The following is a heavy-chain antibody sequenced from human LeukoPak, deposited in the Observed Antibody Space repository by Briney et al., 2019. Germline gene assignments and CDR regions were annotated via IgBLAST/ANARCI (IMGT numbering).Heavy chain of an antibody. CDR1: GVTLSHYA. V-gene: IGHV3-66*01. J-gene: IGHJ4*02. D-gene: IGHD3-3*01. CDR3: ARTYYDYRVGTNYFAY. Sequence: PVRSLRLSCSMSGVTLSHYAMSSVPQSPGNGLEGFSVTYSGGSTSHADSVKGRFTVSRDDSKNMAYLQMNSMRHADTAVYYCARTYYDYRVGTNYFAYWGQGNLVTVSS. CDR2: TYSGGST.